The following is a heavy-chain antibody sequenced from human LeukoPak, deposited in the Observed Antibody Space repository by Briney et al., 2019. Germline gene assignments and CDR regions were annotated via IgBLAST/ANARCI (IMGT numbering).Heavy chain of an antibody. D-gene: IGHD3-10*01. J-gene: IGHJ6*02. CDR1: GFTLSSYA. V-gene: IGHV3-64D*06. CDR3: VKDFYGSGLYYYGMDV. Sequence: HPGGSLRLSCSASGFTLSSYAMHWVRQAPGEGLEYVSDISSNGCSTYYADSVKGRFTISRDNSKNTLDLQMRSLRTEDTAVYYCVKDFYGSGLYYYGMDVWGQGTTVTVSS. CDR2: ISSNGCST.